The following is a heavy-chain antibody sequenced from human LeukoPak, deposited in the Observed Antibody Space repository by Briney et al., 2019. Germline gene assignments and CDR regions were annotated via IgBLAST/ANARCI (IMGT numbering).Heavy chain of an antibody. CDR3: ARGGIQVSGIDGFDY. CDR1: GFTFIDYD. V-gene: IGHV3-13*01. Sequence: GGSLRLSCAASGFTFIDYDMHWVRQVIGKGLEWVSAIGIRGDTHYSGSVKGRFTISRENAESSLYLQMNSLRAEDTAVYYCARGGIQVSGIDGFDYWGQGTLVTVSS. CDR2: IGIRGDT. J-gene: IGHJ4*02. D-gene: IGHD6-19*01.